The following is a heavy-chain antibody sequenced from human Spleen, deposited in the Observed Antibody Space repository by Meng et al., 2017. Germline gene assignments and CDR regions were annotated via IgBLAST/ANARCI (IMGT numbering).Heavy chain of an antibody. J-gene: IGHJ4*02. V-gene: IGHV1-18*04. CDR3: ARGNYDYVWAPPTYFDY. CDR2: ISTYDGDT. Sequence: GQVAHAGAEVKKPGASVKVSCKVSDYTLTSDGFSWVRQAPGQGLEWMGWISTYDGDTNYAQKFQGRVTMTTDTSTTTAFLELRSLRSDDTAVYYCARGNYDYVWAPPTYFDYWGQGTLVTVSS. D-gene: IGHD3-16*01. CDR1: DYTLTSDG.